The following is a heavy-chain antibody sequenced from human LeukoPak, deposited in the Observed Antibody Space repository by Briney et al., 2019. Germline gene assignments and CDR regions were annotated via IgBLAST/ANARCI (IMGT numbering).Heavy chain of an antibody. CDR2: IYYGGST. Sequence: SETLSLTCTVSGGSISSYYWSWIRQPPGKGLEWIGYIYYGGSTNYNPSLKSRVTISVDTSKNQFSLKLSSVTAADTAVYYCARGVAATYWGQGTLVTVSS. D-gene: IGHD2-15*01. V-gene: IGHV4-59*01. CDR3: ARGVAATY. J-gene: IGHJ4*02. CDR1: GGSISSYY.